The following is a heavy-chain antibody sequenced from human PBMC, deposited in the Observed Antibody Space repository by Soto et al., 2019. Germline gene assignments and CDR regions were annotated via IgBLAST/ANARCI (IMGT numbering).Heavy chain of an antibody. CDR1: GYTFTGNY. CDR2: INPTSGGT. D-gene: IGHD2-2*01. Sequence: QVQLVQSGAEVKKPGASVKVSCKASGYTFTGNYLHWVRQAPGEGLEWMALINPTSGGTNYAQKIQGRVTVTWDTSISTAYMELNSLRSDDAAIYYCARGYCSNIGCSPYFDYWGQGTLVTVSS. J-gene: IGHJ4*02. V-gene: IGHV1-2*02. CDR3: ARGYCSNIGCSPYFDY.